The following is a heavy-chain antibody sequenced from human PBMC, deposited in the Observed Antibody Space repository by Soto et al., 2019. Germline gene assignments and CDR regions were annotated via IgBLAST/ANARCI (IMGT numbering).Heavy chain of an antibody. CDR3: ALRSMAVVPEY. CDR2: LYYGRSA. D-gene: IGHD3-22*01. Sequence: QVQLQESGPGLVKPSETLSLTCAVSGDSISSYYCMWIRQPPGKGLESIGYLYYGRSANYNPSLKSPVTLSGDTSTNQCSLTLSSMTAADTAVSYCALRSMAVVPEYWGQGTLVTVSS. CDR1: GDSISSYY. J-gene: IGHJ4*02. V-gene: IGHV4-59*01.